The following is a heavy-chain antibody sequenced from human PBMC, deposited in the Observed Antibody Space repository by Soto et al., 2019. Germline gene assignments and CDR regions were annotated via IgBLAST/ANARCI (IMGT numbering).Heavy chain of an antibody. V-gene: IGHV1-69*06. Sequence: SVKVSCKASGGTFSSHAISWVRQAPGQGLEWMGGITPIFGTANYAQKFQGRVTITADKFTATAYMELRSLTSEDTAMYYCARGDDFDYYYGVDVWGQGTTVTVSS. CDR2: ITPIFGTA. D-gene: IGHD3-16*01. J-gene: IGHJ6*02. CDR3: ARGDDFDYYYGVDV. CDR1: GGTFSSHA.